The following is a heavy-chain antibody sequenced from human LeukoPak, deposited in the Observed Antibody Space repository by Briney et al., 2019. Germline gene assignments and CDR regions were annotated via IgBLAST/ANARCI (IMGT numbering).Heavy chain of an antibody. D-gene: IGHD5-12*01. CDR3: ARDDGYDLFDY. J-gene: IGHJ4*02. Sequence: GASVNVSCKPSGYTFTGYYMHWVRQAPGQGLEWMGWINPNSGGTNYAQKFQGRVTMTRDTSISTAYMERSRLRSDDTAVYYCARDDGYDLFDYWGQGTLVTVSS. CDR2: INPNSGGT. V-gene: IGHV1-2*02. CDR1: GYTFTGYY.